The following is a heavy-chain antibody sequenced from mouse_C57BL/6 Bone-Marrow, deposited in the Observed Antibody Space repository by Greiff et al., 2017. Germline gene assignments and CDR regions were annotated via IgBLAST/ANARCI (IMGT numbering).Heavy chain of an antibody. D-gene: IGHD4-1*01. V-gene: IGHV5-6*01. CDR3: ANRNWDYFDY. Sequence: EVQVVESGGDLVKPGGSLKLSCAASGFTFSSYGMSWVRQTPDKRLEWVATISSGGSYTYYPDSVKGRFTISRDNAKNTLYLQMSSLKSEDTAMYASANRNWDYFDYWGQGTTLTVSS. J-gene: IGHJ2*01. CDR1: GFTFSSYG. CDR2: ISSGGSYT.